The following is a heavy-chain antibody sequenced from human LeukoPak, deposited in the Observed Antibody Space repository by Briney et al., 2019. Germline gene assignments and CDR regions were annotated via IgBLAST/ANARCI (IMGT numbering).Heavy chain of an antibody. CDR2: ISYDGSNK. V-gene: IGHV3-30-3*01. CDR3: AKDGQLGGSSWFTLYFDY. J-gene: IGHJ4*02. D-gene: IGHD6-13*01. Sequence: GGSLRLSCAASGFTFSSYAMHWVRQAPGKGLEWVAVISYDGSNKYYADSVKGRFTISRDNSKNTLYLQMNSLRAEDTAVYYCAKDGQLGGSSWFTLYFDYWGQGILVTVSS. CDR1: GFTFSSYA.